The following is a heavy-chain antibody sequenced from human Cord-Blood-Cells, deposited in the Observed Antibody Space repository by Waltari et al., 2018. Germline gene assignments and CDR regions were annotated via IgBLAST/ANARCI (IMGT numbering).Heavy chain of an antibody. V-gene: IGHV4-34*01. D-gene: IGHD3-16*01. J-gene: IGHJ2*01. CDR2: INHSGRP. CDR1: GGSFSGYY. CDR3: ARHQGDSRGYFDL. Sequence: QVQLQQWGAGLLKPSETLSLTCAVYGGSFSGYYWSWIRQPPGKGLEWIGEINHSGRPNYNPSLKSRVTISVDTSKNQFSLKLSSVTAADTAVYYCARHQGDSRGYFDLWGRGTLVTVSS.